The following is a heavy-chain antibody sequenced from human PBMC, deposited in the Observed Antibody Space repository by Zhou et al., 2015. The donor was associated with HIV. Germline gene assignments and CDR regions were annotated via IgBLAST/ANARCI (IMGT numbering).Heavy chain of an antibody. J-gene: IGHJ3*01. D-gene: IGHD3-16*01. Sequence: QVQLVQSGAEVKEPGSSVKVSCMASGGTFRNYAISWVRQAPGQGLEWMGRITPMFDIHTYAEKFRARLNITVDRHTSAAYMELSSLTSEDAAVYYCARSNMNYDYALDLWGQGTKVIVS. CDR1: GGTFRNYA. CDR3: ARSNMNYDYALDL. CDR2: ITPMFDIH. V-gene: IGHV1-69*17.